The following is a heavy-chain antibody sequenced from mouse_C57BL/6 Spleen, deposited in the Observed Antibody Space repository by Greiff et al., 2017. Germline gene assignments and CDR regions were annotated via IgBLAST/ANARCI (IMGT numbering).Heavy chain of an antibody. D-gene: IGHD1-1*01. V-gene: IGHV5-17*01. CDR3: AREGLRFVYAMDY. CDR2: ISSGSSTI. Sequence: EVQRVESGGGLVKPGGSLKLSCAASGFTFSDYGMHWVRQAPEKGLEWVAYISSGSSTIYYADTVKGRFPISRDNAKNTLVLQMTSLRSEDTAMYYCAREGLRFVYAMDYWGQGTSVTVSS. J-gene: IGHJ4*01. CDR1: GFTFSDYG.